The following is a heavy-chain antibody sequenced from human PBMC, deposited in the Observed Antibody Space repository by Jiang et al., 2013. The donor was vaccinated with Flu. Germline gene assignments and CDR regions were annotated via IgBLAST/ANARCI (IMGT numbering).Heavy chain of an antibody. CDR3: AKDLADIVVALEYYGMNV. CDR1: GFTFRNYG. CDR2: ISYDGSNK. Sequence: VQLLESGGGVVQPGRSLRLSCAASGFTFRNYGMHWVRQAPGKGLEWVAIISYDGSNKYYADSVKGRFTISRDNSKNTLYLQMNSLRAEDTALYYCAKDLADIVVALEYYGMNVWGQGTTVTVSS. D-gene: IGHD2-2*01. V-gene: IGHV3-30*18. J-gene: IGHJ6*02.